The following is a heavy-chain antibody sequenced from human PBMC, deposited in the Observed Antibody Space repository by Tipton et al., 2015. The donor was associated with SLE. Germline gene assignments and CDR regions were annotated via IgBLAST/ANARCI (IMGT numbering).Heavy chain of an antibody. V-gene: IGHV3-33*01. D-gene: IGHD5-24*01. J-gene: IGHJ4*02. CDR2: SWFDGTNK. Sequence: SLRLSCAASGFTFSNSGMHWVRQAPGKGLEWVALSWFDGTNKYYADSVKGRFTISGDNSKNTLYLQMNSLRAEDTAVYYCARGAGRGYNYLDYWGQGTLVTVSS. CDR3: ARGAGRGYNYLDY. CDR1: GFTFSNSG.